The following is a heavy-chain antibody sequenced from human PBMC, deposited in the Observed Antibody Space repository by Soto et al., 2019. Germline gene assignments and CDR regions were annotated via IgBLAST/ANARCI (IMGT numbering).Heavy chain of an antibody. J-gene: IGHJ4*02. D-gene: IGHD1-1*01. CDR3: ARGRYGDY. Sequence: QVHLVQSGAEVKKPGASVKVSCKASGYTFTSYGITWVRQAPGQGLEWMGWISAHNGNTDYAQKLQGRVIVTRDTSTCSAYMELWSLRSDATAVYYCARGRYGDYWGQGALVTVSS. V-gene: IGHV1-18*01. CDR2: ISAHNGNT. CDR1: GYTFTSYG.